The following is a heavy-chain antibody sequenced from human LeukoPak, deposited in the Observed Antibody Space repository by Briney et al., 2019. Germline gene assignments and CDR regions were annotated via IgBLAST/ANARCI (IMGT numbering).Heavy chain of an antibody. J-gene: IGHJ4*02. CDR2: ISAHNGNT. CDR3: ARYAAGRDLDF. CDR1: DYTFTEYG. D-gene: IGHD6-13*01. Sequence: ASVKVSCKASDYTFTEYGISWVRQAPGQGLEWMGWISAHNGNTNYAQKLQGRVTMTTDTSTNTAHMELGSLRSDDTAVYFCARYAAGRDLDFWGQGTLVTVSS. V-gene: IGHV1-18*01.